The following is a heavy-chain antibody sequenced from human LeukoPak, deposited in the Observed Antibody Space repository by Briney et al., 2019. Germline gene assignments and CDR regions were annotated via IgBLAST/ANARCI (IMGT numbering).Heavy chain of an antibody. CDR1: GFTFSSFA. CDR3: ARDRDTAMGL. V-gene: IGHV3-23*01. Sequence: GGSLRPSCAASGFTFSSFAMSWVRQAPGKGLEWVSGISGSGASTYYADSVKGRFTISRDKSKNTLYLQMNSLRAEDTAVYYCARDRDTAMGLWGQGTLVTVSS. CDR2: ISGSGAST. J-gene: IGHJ4*02. D-gene: IGHD5-18*01.